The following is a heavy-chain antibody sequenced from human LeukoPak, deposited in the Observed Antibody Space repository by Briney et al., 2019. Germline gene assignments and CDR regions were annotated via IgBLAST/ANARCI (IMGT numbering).Heavy chain of an antibody. CDR1: GFTFSGSA. J-gene: IGHJ4*02. V-gene: IGHV3-73*01. D-gene: IGHD6-13*01. CDR2: IRSKANSYAT. CDR3: TRLEPVVSSSWYVEDDY. Sequence: GGSLRLSCAASGFTFSGSAMHWVSQASGKGLEWVGRIRSKANSYATAYAASVKGRFTISRDDSKNTAYLQMNSLKTEDTAVYYCTRLEPVVSSSWYVEDDYWGQGTLVTVSS.